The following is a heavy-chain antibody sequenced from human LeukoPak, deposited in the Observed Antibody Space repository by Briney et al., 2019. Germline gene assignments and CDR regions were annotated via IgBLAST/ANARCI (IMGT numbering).Heavy chain of an antibody. J-gene: IGHJ4*02. CDR1: GYSISSGYY. CDR2: IYHSGST. D-gene: IGHD3-22*01. V-gene: IGHV4-38-2*02. Sequence: PSETLSLTCTVSGYSISSGYYWGWIRQPPGKGLQWIGSIYHSGSTHYNPSLKSRVTISVDTSKNQFSLKLSSVTAADTAVYYCARASYSYDINGWVPFDYWGQGTLVTVSS. CDR3: ARASYSYDINGWVPFDY.